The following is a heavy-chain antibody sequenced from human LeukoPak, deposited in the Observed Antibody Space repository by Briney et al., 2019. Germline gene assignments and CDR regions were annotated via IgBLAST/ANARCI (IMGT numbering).Heavy chain of an antibody. D-gene: IGHD3-10*01. CDR3: ARANYYGSGSYLYWFDP. V-gene: IGHV4-34*01. Sequence: SETLSLTCAVYGGSFSGYYWSWIRQPPGKGLEWIGEINHSGSTNYNPSLKSRVTISVDTSKNQFSLKLSSVTAADTAVYYCARANYYGSGSYLYWFDPWGQGTLVTVSS. CDR2: INHSGST. CDR1: GGSFSGYY. J-gene: IGHJ5*02.